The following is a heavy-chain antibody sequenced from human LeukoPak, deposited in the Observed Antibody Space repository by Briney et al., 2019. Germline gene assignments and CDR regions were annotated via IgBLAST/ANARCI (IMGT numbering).Heavy chain of an antibody. J-gene: IGHJ4*02. CDR2: ISRSGDYT. CDR1: GFTFTSYA. D-gene: IGHD3-16*01. Sequence: GGSLRLSCAASGFTFTSYAMTWVRQAPGKGLEWVSGISRSGDYTYYADSVRGRFTISRDNSKNTLYLQLSSLRVEDTAVYYCAKLPTSGGDYVYMDYWGQGTLVTVSS. V-gene: IGHV3-23*01. CDR3: AKLPTSGGDYVYMDY.